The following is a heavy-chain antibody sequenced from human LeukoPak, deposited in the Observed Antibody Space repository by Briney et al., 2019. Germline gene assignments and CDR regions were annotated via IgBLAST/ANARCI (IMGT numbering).Heavy chain of an antibody. CDR3: ARDAQPADSPVHY. CDR2: IIPIFGTA. D-gene: IGHD2-21*01. Sequence: SVKVSCKASGGTFSSYAISWVRQAPGQGLEWMGGIIPIFGTANYAQKFQGRVTITADESTSTAYMELSSLRSEDTAVYYCARDAQPADSPVHYWGQGTLVTVSS. V-gene: IGHV1-69*13. J-gene: IGHJ4*02. CDR1: GGTFSSYA.